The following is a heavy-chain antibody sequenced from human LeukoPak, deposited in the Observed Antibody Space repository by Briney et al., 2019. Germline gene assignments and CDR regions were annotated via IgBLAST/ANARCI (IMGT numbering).Heavy chain of an antibody. V-gene: IGHV3-53*01. CDR2: IYSGGST. D-gene: IGHD6-13*01. CDR3: ASAKYSSSWY. Sequence: PGGSLRLSCAASGFTVSSNYMSWVRQAPGKGLEWVSVIYSGGSTYYADSVKGRFTISRDNSKNTLYLQMNSLRAVDTAVYYCASAKYSSSWYWGQGTLVTVSS. CDR1: GFTVSSNY. J-gene: IGHJ4*02.